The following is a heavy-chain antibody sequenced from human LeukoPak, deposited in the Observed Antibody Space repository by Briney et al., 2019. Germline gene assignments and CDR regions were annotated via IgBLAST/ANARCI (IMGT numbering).Heavy chain of an antibody. J-gene: IGHJ4*02. D-gene: IGHD5-18*01. Sequence: ASVKVSCKASGYTFTSYDINWVRQATGQGLEWMGWMNPNSGNTGYAQKFQGRVTMTRNTSISTAYIELSSLRSEDTAVYYCAKVYSYGSYYFDYWGQGTLVSVSS. CDR3: AKVYSYGSYYFDY. CDR2: MNPNSGNT. V-gene: IGHV1-8*01. CDR1: GYTFTSYD.